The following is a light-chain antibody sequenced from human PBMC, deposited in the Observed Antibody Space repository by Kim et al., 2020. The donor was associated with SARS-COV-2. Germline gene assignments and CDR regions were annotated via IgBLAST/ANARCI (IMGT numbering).Light chain of an antibody. J-gene: IGKJ1*01. CDR1: QGITNS. V-gene: IGKV1-27*01. Sequence: GERVTTQCRTSQGITNSVTWYQQNREEVPQLLIYTASALKSGAPSRFSGSGYRTDFTLTIRSLQPEDVATYYCQKYNSAPWTFGQGTKVDIK. CDR3: QKYNSAPWT. CDR2: TAS.